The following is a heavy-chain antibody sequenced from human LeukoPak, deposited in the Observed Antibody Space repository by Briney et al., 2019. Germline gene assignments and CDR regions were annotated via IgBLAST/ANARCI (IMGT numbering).Heavy chain of an antibody. J-gene: IGHJ6*03. V-gene: IGHV3-30*02. CDR2: IRYDGSDK. D-gene: IGHD3-10*01. CDR3: AKDGLGGFGDYMDV. CDR1: GFTFRSYV. Sequence: AGGALRLSCGASGFTFRSYVMHWVRQAPGKGVEGVAFIRYDGSDKYYADCVKCRFTISRDNSKNTLYLQMNSLRAEDTAIYYCAKDGLGGFGDYMDVWGKGTTVTISS.